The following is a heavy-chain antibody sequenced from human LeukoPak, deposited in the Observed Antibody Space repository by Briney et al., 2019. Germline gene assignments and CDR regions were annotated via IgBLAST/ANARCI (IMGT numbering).Heavy chain of an antibody. V-gene: IGHV4-59*01. CDR1: GGTISSSY. CDR2: IHYSGTT. Sequence: SETLSLTCSVSGGTISSSYWSWMRQPPGKGLEWIGYIHYSGTTKYNPSLQSRVTISVDTSKNQFSLNLRSVTAADTAVYYCARGYFDSSGYSIPFDYWGQGTLVTVSS. D-gene: IGHD3-22*01. J-gene: IGHJ4*02. CDR3: ARGYFDSSGYSIPFDY.